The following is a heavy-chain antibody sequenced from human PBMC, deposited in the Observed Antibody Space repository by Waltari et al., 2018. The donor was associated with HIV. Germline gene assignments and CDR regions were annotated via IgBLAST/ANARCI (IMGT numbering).Heavy chain of an antibody. CDR3: ARENTMTYYDALDI. CDR2: ISSDGSTT. CDR1: GFTFRSYW. Sequence: EVQLVESGGGLVQPGGSLRLSCAASGFTFRSYWMHWVRQAPGKGLLWVSGISSDGSTTNYADSVKGRLTISRDNAKNTLYLQMNRLRADDTAVYYCARENTMTYYDALDIWGQGTMVTVSS. J-gene: IGHJ3*02. V-gene: IGHV3-74*01. D-gene: IGHD4-17*01.